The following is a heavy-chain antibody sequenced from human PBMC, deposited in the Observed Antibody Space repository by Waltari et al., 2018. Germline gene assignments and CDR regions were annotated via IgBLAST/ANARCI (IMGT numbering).Heavy chain of an antibody. CDR2: IWYDGSNK. Sequence: QVQLVESGGGVVQPGRSLRLSCAASGFTFSSSGMHWVRQAPGKGLEWVAVIWYDGSNKYYADSVKGRFTISRDNPKNTLYLQMNSLRAEDTAVYYCARVLLDFYYGMDVWGQGTTVTVSS. D-gene: IGHD3-3*01. CDR1: GFTFSSSG. CDR3: ARVLLDFYYGMDV. J-gene: IGHJ6*02. V-gene: IGHV3-33*01.